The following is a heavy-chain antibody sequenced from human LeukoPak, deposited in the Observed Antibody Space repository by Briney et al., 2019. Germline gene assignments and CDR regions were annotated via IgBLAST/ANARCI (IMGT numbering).Heavy chain of an antibody. CDR2: ISWNSGSI. CDR1: GFTFGDYA. Sequence: GGSLRLSCAASGFTFGDYAMHWVRQAPGKGLEWVSGISWNSGSIGYADSVKGRFTISRDNAKNSLYLQMNSLRAEDTALSYCAKGVIVVAVAHDYYYMDVWGKGTTVTVSS. D-gene: IGHD2/OR15-2a*01. J-gene: IGHJ6*03. CDR3: AKGVIVVAVAHDYYYMDV. V-gene: IGHV3-9*01.